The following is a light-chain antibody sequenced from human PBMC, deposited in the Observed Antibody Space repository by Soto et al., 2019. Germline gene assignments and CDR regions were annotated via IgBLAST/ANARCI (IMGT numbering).Light chain of an antibody. CDR3: SSYRSSILV. CDR2: DVS. V-gene: IGLV2-14*01. J-gene: IGLJ2*01. Sequence: QSVLTQPASVSGSPGQSITISCTGTSSDVGGYNYVSWYQQHPGKAPKVMIYDVSNRPSGVSNRFSGSKSGNTASLTISGLQAEDEADYYCSSYRSSILVFGGGTKLTVL. CDR1: SSDVGGYNY.